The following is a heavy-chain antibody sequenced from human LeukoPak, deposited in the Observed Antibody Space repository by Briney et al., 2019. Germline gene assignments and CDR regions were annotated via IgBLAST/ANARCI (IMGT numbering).Heavy chain of an antibody. CDR1: GGTFSSYA. CDR2: IIPSFGTA. Sequence: GASVRVSCKASGGTFSSYAISWVRQAPGQGLEWMGGIIPSFGTANYAQKFQGRVTITEDESTSTAYMELSSLRSEDTAVYYCARDPASISSGDHDWGEGTLVTVSS. V-gene: IGHV1-69*13. CDR3: ARDPASISSGDHD. D-gene: IGHD6-19*01. J-gene: IGHJ4*02.